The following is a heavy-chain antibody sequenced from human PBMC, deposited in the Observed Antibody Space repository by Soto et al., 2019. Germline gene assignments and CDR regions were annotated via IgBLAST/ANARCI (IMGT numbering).Heavy chain of an antibody. D-gene: IGHD2-21*02. CDR3: TRGNCCGDCYPLVGWFDP. V-gene: IGHV3-9*01. J-gene: IGHJ5*02. Sequence: EVQLVESGGGLVQPGGSLSVSCGASGFNFDDYVMHWVRQVPGKGLEWVAGISRNGDMIGYADSVKGRFTISIDNAKNSLYLQMNSLGVDDTAVYYCTRGNCCGDCYPLVGWFDPWGQGTLVNVSA. CDR2: ISRNGDMI. CDR1: GFNFDDYV.